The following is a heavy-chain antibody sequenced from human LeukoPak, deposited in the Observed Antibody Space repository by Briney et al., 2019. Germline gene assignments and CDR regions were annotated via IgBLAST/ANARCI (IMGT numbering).Heavy chain of an antibody. V-gene: IGHV4-39*01. Sequence: SETLSLTCTVSGGSISSSGYYWGWIRQPPGKGLEWIGSIYYSGSTYYNPSLKSRVTISVDTSKNQFSLKLSSVTAADTAVYYCARQPNNYGDANHQWATHYWGQGTLVTVSS. CDR1: GGSISSSGYY. CDR2: IYYSGST. D-gene: IGHD4-17*01. J-gene: IGHJ4*02. CDR3: ARQPNNYGDANHQWATHY.